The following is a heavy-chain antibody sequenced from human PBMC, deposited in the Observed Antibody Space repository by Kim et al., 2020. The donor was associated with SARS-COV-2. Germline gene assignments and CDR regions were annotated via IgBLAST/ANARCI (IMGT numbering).Heavy chain of an antibody. CDR1: GYTFTSYY. CDR2: INPSGGST. D-gene: IGHD3-10*01. J-gene: IGHJ4*02. CDR3: ARDFHYGSGSYAPFDY. Sequence: ASVKVSCKASGYTFTSYYMHWVRQAPGQGLEWMGIINPSGGSTSYAQKFQGRVTMTRDTSTSTVYMELSSLRSEDTAVYYCARDFHYGSGSYAPFDYWGQGTLVTVSS. V-gene: IGHV1-46*01.